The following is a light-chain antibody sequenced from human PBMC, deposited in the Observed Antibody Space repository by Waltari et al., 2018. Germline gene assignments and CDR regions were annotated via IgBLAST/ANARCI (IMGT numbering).Light chain of an antibody. CDR1: QHISAW. V-gene: IGKV1-5*03. J-gene: IGKJ1*01. Sequence: DIQLTQSPSTLSASIGDRVTITCRASQHISAWLALYQQKPGKAPKLLIYKSSSSGSGVSSRFTGSGSGTDFTLTISGLQPDDFATYYCHHYDGYSRTFGQGTRVEVK. CDR2: KSS. CDR3: HHYDGYSRT.